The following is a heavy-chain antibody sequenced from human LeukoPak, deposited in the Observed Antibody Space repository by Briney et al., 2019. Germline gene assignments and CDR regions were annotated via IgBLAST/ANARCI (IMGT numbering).Heavy chain of an antibody. V-gene: IGHV3-23*01. CDR2: ISSSARST. J-gene: IGHJ4*02. D-gene: IGHD3-22*01. Sequence: PGGSLRLSCLASGFTFTIYGMSWVRQAPGKGLEWVSGISSSARSTFYADSVKGRFTISRDNSKNTLYLQMNSLRAEDTAVYYCAKWSADYYDSSGYYDYWGQGTLVTVSS. CDR3: AKWSADYYDSSGYYDY. CDR1: GFTFTIYG.